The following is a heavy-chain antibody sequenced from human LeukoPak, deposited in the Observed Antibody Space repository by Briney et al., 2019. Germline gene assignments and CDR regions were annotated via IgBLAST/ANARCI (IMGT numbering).Heavy chain of an antibody. Sequence: GGSLRLSCAASGFTFSSYAMHWVRQAPGKGLEWVAVTSSDGNIKHYADSVKGRFTISRDNSKNTLYLQMNSLRAEDTAVYYCASHYYDSRGYYYFDFWGQGTLVTVSS. CDR2: TSSDGNIK. J-gene: IGHJ4*02. CDR3: ASHYYDSRGYYYFDF. CDR1: GFTFSSYA. D-gene: IGHD3-22*01. V-gene: IGHV3-30*14.